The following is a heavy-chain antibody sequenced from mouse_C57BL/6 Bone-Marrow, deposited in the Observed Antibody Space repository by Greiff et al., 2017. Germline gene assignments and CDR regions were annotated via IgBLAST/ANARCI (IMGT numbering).Heavy chain of an antibody. J-gene: IGHJ3*01. CDR2: IYPGSGST. CDR3: ARSGYYGYDGAY. Sequence: QVQLQQPGAELVKPGASVKMSCKASGYTFTSYWITWVKQRPCQGLEWIGDIYPGSGSTNYNEKFKSKATLTVDTSSSTAYMQLSSLTSEDSAVYYCARSGYYGYDGAYWGQGTLVTVSA. V-gene: IGHV1-55*01. D-gene: IGHD2-14*01. CDR1: GYTFTSYW.